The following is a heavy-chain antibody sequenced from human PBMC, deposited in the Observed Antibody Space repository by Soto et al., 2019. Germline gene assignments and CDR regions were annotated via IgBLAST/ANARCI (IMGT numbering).Heavy chain of an antibody. CDR3: ARHGSGSYYNNWFDP. J-gene: IGHJ5*02. CDR1: GGSISSYY. D-gene: IGHD3-10*01. Sequence: PSETLSLTCTVSGGSISSYYWSWIRQPPGKGLEWIGYIYYSVSTNYNPSLKSRVTISVDTSKNQFSLKLSSVTAADTAVYYCARHGSGSYYNNWFDPWSQGTLVTVSS. CDR2: IYYSVST. V-gene: IGHV4-59*08.